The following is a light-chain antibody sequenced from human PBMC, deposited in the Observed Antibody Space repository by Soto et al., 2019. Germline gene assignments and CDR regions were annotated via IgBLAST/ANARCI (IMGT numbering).Light chain of an antibody. V-gene: IGLV1-40*01. J-gene: IGLJ1*01. CDR1: SSNIGAGYD. CDR2: GNI. Sequence: QSVLTQPPSVSAAPGQRVTISCTASSSNIGAGYDVHWYQQRPGTAPKLLIFGNINRPSGVPDRFSGSKSGTSASLAITGLQAEDEGDYYCQSYDSTLSARYVFGTGTKVTVL. CDR3: QSYDSTLSARYV.